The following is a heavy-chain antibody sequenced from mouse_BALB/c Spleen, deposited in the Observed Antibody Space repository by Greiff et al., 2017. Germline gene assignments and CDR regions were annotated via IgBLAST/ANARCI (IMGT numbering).Heavy chain of an antibody. J-gene: IGHJ2*01. CDR3: ARQGITTAPFDY. CDR1: GYAFTNYL. D-gene: IGHD1-2*01. V-gene: IGHV1-54*01. CDR2: INPGSGGT. Sequence: VQLQQSGAELVRPGTSVKVSCKAPGYAFTNYLIEWVKQRPGQGLEWIGVINPGSGGTNYNEKFKGKATLTADKSSSTAYMQLSSLTSDDSAVYFCARQGITTAPFDYWGQGTTLTVSS.